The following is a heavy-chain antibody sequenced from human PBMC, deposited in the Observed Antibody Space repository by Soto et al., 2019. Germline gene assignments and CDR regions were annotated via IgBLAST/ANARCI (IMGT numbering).Heavy chain of an antibody. J-gene: IGHJ3*02. V-gene: IGHV1-3*01. D-gene: IGHD3-22*01. Sequence: ASVKVSCKASGYTFTSYAMHWVRQAPGQRLEWMGWINAGNGNTKYSQKFQGRVTITRDTSASTAYMELSSLRSEDTAVHYCARNADYYDSSGYYLDAFDIWGQGTMVTVSS. CDR1: GYTFTSYA. CDR2: INAGNGNT. CDR3: ARNADYYDSSGYYLDAFDI.